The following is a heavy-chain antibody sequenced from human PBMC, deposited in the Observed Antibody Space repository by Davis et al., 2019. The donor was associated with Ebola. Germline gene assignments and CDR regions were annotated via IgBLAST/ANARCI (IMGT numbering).Heavy chain of an antibody. CDR2: IGPDGDT. D-gene: IGHD3-16*02. J-gene: IGHJ6*02. V-gene: IGHV3-13*01. Sequence: PGGSLRLSCAASGFTFSLFAMHWVRHAPRKGLEWVSAIGPDGDTYYAGSVKGRYTISRANGKNSLYLQMNSLRAEDTAVYYCARGTRGYYDYVWGSYRLAEYGMDVWGQGTTVTVSS. CDR3: ARGTRGYYDYVWGSYRLAEYGMDV. CDR1: GFTFSLFA.